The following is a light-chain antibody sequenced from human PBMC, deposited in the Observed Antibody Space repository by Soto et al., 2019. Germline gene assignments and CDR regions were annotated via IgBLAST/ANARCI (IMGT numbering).Light chain of an antibody. CDR3: QQYNNWPRT. CDR1: QSVRSN. CDR2: GAS. J-gene: IGKJ1*01. Sequence: EIVMTQSPVTLSVSPGERATLSCRASQSVRSNLAWYQQKPGQAPRLLIYGASTRATGIPARFSGSGSGTEFTLTISSLQSEDFAVYYCQQYNNWPRTFGQGTK. V-gene: IGKV3-15*01.